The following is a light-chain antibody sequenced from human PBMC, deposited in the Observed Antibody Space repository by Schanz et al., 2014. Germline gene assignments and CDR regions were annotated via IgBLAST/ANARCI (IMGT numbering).Light chain of an antibody. J-gene: IGLJ2*01. CDR2: DVS. CDR1: SSDVGSYNH. Sequence: QSALTQPPSASGSPGQSVTISCTGTSSDVGSYNHVSWYQQHPGKAPKLMIFDVSNRPSGVSNRFSGSKSGNTASLTISGLQAEDEADYYCSSYAGSSTLLFGGGTKLTVL. V-gene: IGLV2-23*02. CDR3: SSYAGSSTLL.